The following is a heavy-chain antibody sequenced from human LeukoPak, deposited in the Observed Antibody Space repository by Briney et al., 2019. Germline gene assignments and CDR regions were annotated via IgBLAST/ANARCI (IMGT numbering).Heavy chain of an antibody. J-gene: IGHJ3*02. D-gene: IGHD3-22*01. CDR3: ARDHSEYYYDSSPGAFDI. CDR1: GGSISSYY. Sequence: SETLSLTCAVPGGSISSYYWSWIRQPPGKGLEWIGYIYYSGSIDYNPSLKSRVTISVDTSKNQFSLKLSSVTAADTAVYYCARDHSEYYYDSSPGAFDIWGQGTMVTVSS. CDR2: IYYSGSI. V-gene: IGHV4-59*01.